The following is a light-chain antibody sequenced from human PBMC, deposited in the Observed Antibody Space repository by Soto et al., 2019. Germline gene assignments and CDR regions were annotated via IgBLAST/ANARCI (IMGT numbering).Light chain of an antibody. Sequence: EIVLTQSPGTLSLSPGERATLSCRASQSVSSSYLAWYQQKPGQAPRLLIFGASSMATGIPDRFSGSGSGTDITITISRLETEDFAVYCCQQYGSSPPTTFGQGTKLEIK. CDR1: QSVSSSY. CDR3: QQYGSSPPTT. V-gene: IGKV3-20*01. J-gene: IGKJ2*01. CDR2: GAS.